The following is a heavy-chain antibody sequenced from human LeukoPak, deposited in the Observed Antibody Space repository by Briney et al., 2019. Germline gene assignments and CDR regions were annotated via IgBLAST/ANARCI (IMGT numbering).Heavy chain of an antibody. V-gene: IGHV1-18*01. CDR2: ISAYNGNT. CDR3: ARDPRNKTMVRGTKKGAFDI. Sequence: GASVTVSCKASGYTFTSYGISWARQAPGQGLEWMGWISAYNGNTNYAQKLQGRVTMTTDTSTSTAYMELRSLRSDDTAVYYCARDPRNKTMVRGTKKGAFDIWGQGTMVTVSS. J-gene: IGHJ3*02. D-gene: IGHD3-10*01. CDR1: GYTFTSYG.